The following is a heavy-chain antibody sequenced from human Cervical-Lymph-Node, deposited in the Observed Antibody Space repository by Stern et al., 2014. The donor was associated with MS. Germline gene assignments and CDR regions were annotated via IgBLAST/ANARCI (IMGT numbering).Heavy chain of an antibody. J-gene: IGHJ4*02. CDR1: GYIYTSYN. Sequence: VQLVESGAEVKKPGASGKVSCKAFGYIYTSYNIHWGRQAPGQGLEWMGIINPGSGTTNYTHKFQGRITMTRDTSTGTVYMDLRSLRSTDTAVYYCAISNSDDYWGQGTLVTVSS. CDR2: INPGSGTT. D-gene: IGHD4-11*01. V-gene: IGHV1-46*01. CDR3: AISNSDDY.